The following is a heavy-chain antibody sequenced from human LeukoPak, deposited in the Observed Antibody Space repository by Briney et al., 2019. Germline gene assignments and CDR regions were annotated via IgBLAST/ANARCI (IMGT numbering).Heavy chain of an antibody. CDR3: ARGPRYCSGGSCYPMLPSFDY. CDR1: SDSIYSGIYY. CDR2: IYTSGST. V-gene: IGHV4-61*02. J-gene: IGHJ4*02. D-gene: IGHD2-15*01. Sequence: ASETLSLTCTVSSDSIYSGIYYWSWIRQPAGKGLEWIGRIYTSGSTYYNPSLKSRVTISLDTSKNQFSLTLISVTAADTAVYYCARGPRYCSGGSCYPMLPSFDYWGQGTLVTVSS.